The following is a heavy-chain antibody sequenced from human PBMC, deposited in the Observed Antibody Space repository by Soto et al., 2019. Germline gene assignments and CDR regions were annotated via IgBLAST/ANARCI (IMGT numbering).Heavy chain of an antibody. CDR2: ISGSVGST. Sequence: GGALRLSCAAAGYNFNSYAMSWVRQAPGKGLEEVSDISGSVGSTYYADYVKGWFTISRDNSKNTLYLQMNSLSAEDTSLYYGAKESVGATGDDAFDIWGQGTMVTVSS. CDR1: GYNFNSYA. J-gene: IGHJ3*02. CDR3: AKESVGATGDDAFDI. D-gene: IGHD1-26*01. V-gene: IGHV3-23*01.